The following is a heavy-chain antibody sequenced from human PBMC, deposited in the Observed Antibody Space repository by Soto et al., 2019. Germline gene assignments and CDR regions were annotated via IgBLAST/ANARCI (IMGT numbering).Heavy chain of an antibody. V-gene: IGHV1-69*11. CDR2: VIPILGST. J-gene: IGHJ4*02. CDR1: GGALRSDA. D-gene: IGHD3-10*01. Sequence: QVQLVQSGAEVKKPGSSVKVSCKASGGALRSDAVCGVRQAPGQGLEWMGGVIPILGSTNYARKFQGRLTVTADESMSTVYMELSSLRSEDTAVYYCAKFGSGADWGQGTLVTVSS. CDR3: AKFGSGAD.